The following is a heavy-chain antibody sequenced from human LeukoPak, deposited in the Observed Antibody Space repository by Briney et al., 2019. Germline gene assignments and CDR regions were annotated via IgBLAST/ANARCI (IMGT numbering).Heavy chain of an antibody. CDR1: GFIFSRSS. V-gene: IGHV3-7*01. D-gene: IGHD3-16*01. CDR3: AKLLGDVTTLDY. Sequence: GESLRLSCAGSGFIFSRSSMTRVRQSPGKGLEWVATINPDGSMKWYLDSVNGRFTISRDNSDNAVFLQMNSLRVEDMAVYYCAKLLGDVTTLDYWGQGILVTVSS. CDR2: INPDGSMK. J-gene: IGHJ4*02.